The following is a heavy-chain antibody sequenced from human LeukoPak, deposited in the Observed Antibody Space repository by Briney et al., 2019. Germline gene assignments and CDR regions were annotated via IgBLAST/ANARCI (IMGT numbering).Heavy chain of an antibody. Sequence: SETLSLTCTVSGGSISSYYWSWIRQPPGKGLEWIGYIYYSGSTNYNPSLKSRVTISVDTSKNQFSLKLSSVTAADTAVYYCARLMVGWFDPWGQGTLVTVSS. J-gene: IGHJ5*02. CDR2: IYYSGST. D-gene: IGHD2-8*01. V-gene: IGHV4-59*12. CDR3: ARLMVGWFDP. CDR1: GGSISSYY.